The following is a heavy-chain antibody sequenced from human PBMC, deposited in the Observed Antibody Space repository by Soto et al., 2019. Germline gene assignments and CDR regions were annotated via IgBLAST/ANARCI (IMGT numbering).Heavy chain of an antibody. J-gene: IGHJ4*02. CDR3: ARDDYDILTGSDY. D-gene: IGHD3-9*01. CDR1: GFTFSSYA. Sequence: GGSLRLSCAASGFTFSSYAMSWVRQAPGKGREWVSAISGSGGSTYYADSVKGRFTISRDNAKNSLYLQMNSLRAEDTAVHYCARDDYDILTGSDYWGQGTLFTVSS. V-gene: IGHV3-23*01. CDR2: ISGSGGST.